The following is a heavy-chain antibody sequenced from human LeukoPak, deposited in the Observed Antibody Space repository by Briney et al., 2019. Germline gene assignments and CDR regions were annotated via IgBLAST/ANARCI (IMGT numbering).Heavy chain of an antibody. CDR1: GFTFDDYA. V-gene: IGHV3-43D*03. J-gene: IGHJ3*02. CDR2: ISWDGGNN. D-gene: IGHD1-26*01. Sequence: GGSLRLSCAASGFTFDDYAMHWVRQAPGKGLEWVSLISWDGGNNYYADSVKGRFTISRDSSKNALYLQMNSLRAEDTALYYCAKGVGGTRWAFDIWGQGTMVTVSS. CDR3: AKGVGGTRWAFDI.